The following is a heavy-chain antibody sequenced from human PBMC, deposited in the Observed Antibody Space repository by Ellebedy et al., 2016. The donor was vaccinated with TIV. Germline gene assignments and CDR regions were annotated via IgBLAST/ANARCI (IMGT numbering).Heavy chain of an antibody. V-gene: IGHV4-59*12. D-gene: IGHD4-23*01. CDR1: GDSISSLH. CDR3: ARFRMTRGLRGNSAPFDS. CDR2: VHSSGSA. J-gene: IGHJ4*02. Sequence: SEILSLTCTVSGDSISSLHWSWIRQPPGKGLEWIGYVHSSGSATYNPSLESRVTISVDTSKNDFSLKLFSVTAADTAVYYCARFRMTRGLRGNSAPFDSWGQGALVTVSS.